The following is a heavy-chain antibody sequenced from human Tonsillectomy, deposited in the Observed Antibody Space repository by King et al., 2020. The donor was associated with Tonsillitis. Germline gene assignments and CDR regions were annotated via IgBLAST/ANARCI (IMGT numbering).Heavy chain of an antibody. CDR2: IYWDDDK. V-gene: IGHV2-5*02. CDR1: GFSLSTSGVS. Sequence: ITLKESGPTLVKPTQTLTLTCTFSGFSLSTSGVSVGWIRQPPGKALEWLALIYWDDDKRYSPSLKSRLTITKDTSKNQVVLTMTNMDPVDTATYYCALLTAAEYFQHWGQGTLVTVSS. J-gene: IGHJ1*01. D-gene: IGHD3-9*01. CDR3: ALLTAAEYFQH.